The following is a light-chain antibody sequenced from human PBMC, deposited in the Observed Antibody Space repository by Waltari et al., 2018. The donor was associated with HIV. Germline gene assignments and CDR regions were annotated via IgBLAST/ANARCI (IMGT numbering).Light chain of an antibody. J-gene: IGLJ3*02. CDR2: KDS. Sequence: SYALTQPPSVSVSLGQMARITCSGEALPRNYTSWYQQSPGQAPVLVLYKDSERPAGIPERFSGSSSGTIVTLTISGVQAEDEADYYCLSADNSGTYWMFGGGTKLTVL. CDR1: ALPRNY. CDR3: LSADNSGTYWM. V-gene: IGLV3-16*01.